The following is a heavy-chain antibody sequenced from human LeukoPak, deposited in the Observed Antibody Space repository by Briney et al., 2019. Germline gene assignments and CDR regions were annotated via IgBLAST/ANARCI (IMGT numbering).Heavy chain of an antibody. J-gene: IGHJ4*02. CDR2: INPNSGGT. Sequence: ASVKVSCKASGYTFTGYYVHWVRQAPGQGLEWMGWINPNSGGTNYAQKFQGRVTMTRDTSISTAYMELSRLRSDDTAVYYCARGSSSGQWLWVYYFDYWGQGTLVTVSS. CDR1: GYTFTGYY. CDR3: ARGSSSGQWLWVYYFDY. V-gene: IGHV1-2*02. D-gene: IGHD6-19*01.